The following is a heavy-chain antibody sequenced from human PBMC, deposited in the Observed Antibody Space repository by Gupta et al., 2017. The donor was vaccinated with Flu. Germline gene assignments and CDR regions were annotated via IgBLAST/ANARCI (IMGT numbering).Heavy chain of an antibody. Sequence: PGKGLEWVAVIWYNGNYKYYADSLKDRFTISRDNSKDTAYLQIDSLRAEDTGLYYCAKSGYCSGGGCYSPADHWGQGTQVTVSS. V-gene: IGHV3-33*03. CDR2: IWYNGNYK. J-gene: IGHJ4*02. CDR3: AKSGYCSGGGCYSPADH. D-gene: IGHD2-15*01.